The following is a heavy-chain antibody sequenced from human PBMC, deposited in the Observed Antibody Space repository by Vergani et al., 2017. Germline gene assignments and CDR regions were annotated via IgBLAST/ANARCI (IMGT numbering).Heavy chain of an antibody. V-gene: IGHV3-23*01. Sequence: EVQLLESGGGLVQPGGSLRLSCAASGFTFSSYAMSWVRQAPGKGLEWVSAISGSGGSTYYADSVKGRFTISRDNSKNTLYLQMNSLRAEDTAVYYCAKDGAPKLYCRGGSCYSSRWFDPWGQGTLVTVSS. J-gene: IGHJ5*02. CDR1: GFTFSSYA. CDR2: ISGSGGST. D-gene: IGHD2-15*01. CDR3: AKDGAPKLYCRGGSCYSSRWFDP.